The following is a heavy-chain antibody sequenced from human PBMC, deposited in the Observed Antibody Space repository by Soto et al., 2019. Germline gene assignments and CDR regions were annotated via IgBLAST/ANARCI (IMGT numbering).Heavy chain of an antibody. V-gene: IGHV4-39*01. J-gene: IGHJ4*02. Sequence: PSETLSLTCTVSGGSISSSSYYWGWIRQPPGKGLEWIGSIYYSGSTYYNPSLKSRVTISVDTSKNQFSLKLSSVTAADTAVYYCARRGANDYGDFDYWGQGTLVTVSS. CDR2: IYYSGST. CDR3: ARRGANDYGDFDY. CDR1: GGSISSSSYY. D-gene: IGHD4-17*01.